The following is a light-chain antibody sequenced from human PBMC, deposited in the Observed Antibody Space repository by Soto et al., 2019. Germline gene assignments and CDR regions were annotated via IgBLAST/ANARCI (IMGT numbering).Light chain of an antibody. CDR1: QRVSSY. J-gene: IGKJ1*01. CDR2: DVS. CDR3: QQRSFWMWT. V-gene: IGKV3-11*01. Sequence: DIPLTQSPCTRYSSAGERATLSCGASQRVSSYLAWYQQKPGEAPKLLNYDVSNSATGIPARCSGGGSRTVFTLTISMQEDDFFAVFCDQQRSFWMWTFGQGTRVDIK.